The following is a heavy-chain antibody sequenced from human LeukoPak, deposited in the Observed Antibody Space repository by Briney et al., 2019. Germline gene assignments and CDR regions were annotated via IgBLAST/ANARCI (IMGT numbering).Heavy chain of an antibody. CDR2: IIPILGIA. Sequence: SVKVSCKASGGTFSSHTISWVRQAPGQGLEWMGRIIPILGIANYAQKFQGRVTITADKSASTAYMELSSLRSEDTAVYYCATVRGPDAFDIWGQGTMVTVSS. CDR3: ATVRGPDAFDI. D-gene: IGHD4-11*01. J-gene: IGHJ3*02. V-gene: IGHV1-69*02. CDR1: GGTFSSHT.